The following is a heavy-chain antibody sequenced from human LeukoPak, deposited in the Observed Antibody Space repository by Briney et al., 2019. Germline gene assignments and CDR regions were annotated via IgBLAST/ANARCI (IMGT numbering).Heavy chain of an antibody. D-gene: IGHD5-18*01. Sequence: GGSLRLSCAASGFTFSSYWMSWVRQAPGKGLEWVANIKEDGSEKFYVDSVKGRFTISRDNAKNSVYLQMNSLRAEDTAVYYCARDRWGYSYGGDWGQGTLVTVSS. CDR3: ARDRWGYSYGGD. CDR1: GFTFSSYW. J-gene: IGHJ4*02. V-gene: IGHV3-7*01. CDR2: IKEDGSEK.